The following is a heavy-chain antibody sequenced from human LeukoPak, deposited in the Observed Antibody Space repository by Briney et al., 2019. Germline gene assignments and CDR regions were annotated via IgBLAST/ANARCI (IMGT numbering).Heavy chain of an antibody. CDR3: AKSRGYSYDDPFAY. V-gene: IGHV3-23*01. CDR2: ISGGGGST. J-gene: IGHJ4*02. Sequence: GGSLRLSCAASGFTFSSYGMNWVRQAPGKGLEWVSTISGGGGSTYYADSVKGRFAISRDNSKNTLYLQMNSLRAEDTAVYYCAKSRGYSYDDPFAYWGQGTLVTVSS. D-gene: IGHD5-18*01. CDR1: GFTFSSYG.